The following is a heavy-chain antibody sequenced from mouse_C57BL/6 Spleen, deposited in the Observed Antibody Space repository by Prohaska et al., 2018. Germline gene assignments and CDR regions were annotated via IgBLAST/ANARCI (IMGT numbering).Heavy chain of an antibody. CDR3: ARGGTDWFAY. Sequence: QVHLQQPGAALLKPRASVNVSCKASGYTFTSYWMHWVKQRPGQGLEWIGRIHPSDSDTNYNQKFKGKATLTVDKSSSTAYMQLSSLTSEDSAVYYCARGGTDWFAYWGQGTLVTVSA. J-gene: IGHJ3*01. D-gene: IGHD3-3*01. CDR2: IHPSDSDT. V-gene: IGHV1-74*01. CDR1: GYTFTSYW.